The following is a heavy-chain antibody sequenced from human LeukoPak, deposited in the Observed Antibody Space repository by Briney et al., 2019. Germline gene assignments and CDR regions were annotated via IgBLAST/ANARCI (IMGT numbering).Heavy chain of an antibody. CDR1: GYTFTSYG. CDR3: ARGGLWFGELLGTFDY. V-gene: IGHV1-18*01. D-gene: IGHD3-10*01. CDR2: ISAYNGNT. J-gene: IGHJ4*02. Sequence: ASVKVSCKASGYTFTSYGISWVRQAPGQGLECMGWISAYNGNTNYAQKLQGRVTMTTDTSTSTAYMELRSLRSDDTAVYYCARGGLWFGELLGTFDYWGQGTLVTVSS.